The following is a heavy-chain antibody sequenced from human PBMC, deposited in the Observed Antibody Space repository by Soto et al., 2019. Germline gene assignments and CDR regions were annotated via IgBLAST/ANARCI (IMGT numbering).Heavy chain of an antibody. J-gene: IGHJ4*02. CDR3: ARSGDNYNLLDY. CDR1: GFTFSDYY. CDR2: SSDSGTFT. Sequence: GGSLRLSCAASGFTFSDYYMNWIRQAPRKGLEWLSYSSDSGTFTRYADSVKGRFSISRDNAKNSLYLQINSLRGEDTAIYYCARSGDNYNLLDYWGQGTPVTVSS. V-gene: IGHV3-11*06. D-gene: IGHD1-1*01.